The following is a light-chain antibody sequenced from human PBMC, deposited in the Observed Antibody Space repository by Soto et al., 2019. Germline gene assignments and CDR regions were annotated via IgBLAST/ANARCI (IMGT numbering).Light chain of an antibody. CDR2: DGS. J-gene: IGLJ1*01. Sequence: QSVLTQPASVSGSPGQSITISCTGSSSDVGVYKYVSWYQQHPGKAPKLMIYDGSNRPSGVSNRFSGSKSGNTASLTISGLQAEDEADYYCSSFTSSTTYVFGTGTKVTVL. CDR1: SSDVGVYKY. V-gene: IGLV2-14*01. CDR3: SSFTSSTTYV.